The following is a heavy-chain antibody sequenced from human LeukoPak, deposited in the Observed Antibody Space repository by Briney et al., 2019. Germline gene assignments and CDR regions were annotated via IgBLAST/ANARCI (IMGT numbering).Heavy chain of an antibody. D-gene: IGHD3-22*01. Sequence: PSETLSLTCAVYGGSFSEYYWSWIRQHPGKGLEWIGYIHYSGSAYYNPSLRSRVTISGDTSKNQFSLDLSSVTAADTAVYYCARWGSESSDGSTGYYPDYWGQGTLVTVSS. V-gene: IGHV4-31*11. CDR2: IHYSGSA. J-gene: IGHJ4*02. CDR3: ARWGSESSDGSTGYYPDY. CDR1: GGSFSEYY.